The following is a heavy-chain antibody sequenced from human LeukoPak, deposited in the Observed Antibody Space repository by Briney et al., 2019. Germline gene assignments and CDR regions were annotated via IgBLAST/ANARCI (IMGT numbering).Heavy chain of an antibody. D-gene: IGHD2-2*01. V-gene: IGHV4-34*01. CDR3: ASEYCNSTSCYGDY. CDR2: LNHNGGT. CDR1: GGSFSGYY. Sequence: SETLSLTCTVYGGSFSGYYWNWIRQPPGKGLEWIGELNHNGGTNYSPSLKSRVTMSVDTSKNQFSLRLISVTAADTAVYYCASEYCNSTSCYGDYWGQGTLVTVSS. J-gene: IGHJ4*02.